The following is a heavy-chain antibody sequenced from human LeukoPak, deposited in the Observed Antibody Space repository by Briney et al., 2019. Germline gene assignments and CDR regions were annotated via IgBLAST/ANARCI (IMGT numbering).Heavy chain of an antibody. CDR2: IYYSGST. Sequence: SETLSLTCAVYGGSFSGYYWSWIRQPPGKGLEWIGYIYYSGSTNYNPSLKSRVTISVDTSKNQFSLKLSSVTAADTAVYYCARHDYYYYGMDVWGQGTTVTVSS. CDR3: ARHDYYYYGMDV. J-gene: IGHJ6*02. CDR1: GGSFSGYY. V-gene: IGHV4-59*08.